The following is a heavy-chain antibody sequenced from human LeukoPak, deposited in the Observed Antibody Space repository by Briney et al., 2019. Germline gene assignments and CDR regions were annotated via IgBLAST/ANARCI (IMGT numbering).Heavy chain of an antibody. V-gene: IGHV3-23*01. CDR2: INGGGAYT. CDR1: GVTFSSYA. D-gene: IGHD6-13*01. Sequence: GGSLRLSCAASGVTFSSYAMSWVRQAPGKGLEWVSTINGGGAYTYYADSVKGRFTISSDNSKNTLYLQMTSLTAEDTAIYYCANSVAAAWGYYFDYWGQGTLVTVSS. CDR3: ANSVAAAWGYYFDY. J-gene: IGHJ4*02.